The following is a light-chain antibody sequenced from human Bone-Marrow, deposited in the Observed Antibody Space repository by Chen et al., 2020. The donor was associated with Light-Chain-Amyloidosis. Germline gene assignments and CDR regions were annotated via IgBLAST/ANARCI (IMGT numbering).Light chain of an antibody. V-gene: IGKV1-39*01. Sequence: DIQMTQSPSSLSASVGDRVTITCRASQSINNYLNWYQHRPGKAPKLLIHAASTLHGGVPSRFSASGSGSYINLTITSLQPEDFATYYCQQTFMTPRAFGQGTRLEIK. CDR1: QSINNY. CDR2: AAS. CDR3: QQTFMTPRA. J-gene: IGKJ5*01.